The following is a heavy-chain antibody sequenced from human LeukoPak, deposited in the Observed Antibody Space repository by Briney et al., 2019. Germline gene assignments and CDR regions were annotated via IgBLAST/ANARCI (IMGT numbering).Heavy chain of an antibody. V-gene: IGHV4-59*01. CDR1: GGSISSYY. CDR3: ARSSGYLFFHDFDY. J-gene: IGHJ4*02. D-gene: IGHD5-18*01. Sequence: PSETLSLTCTVSGGSISSYYWSWIRQPPGKGLEWIGYIYYSWSNNDVPSIKSLATISVDTSKNQFSLKLSSVTAADTAVYYCARSSGYLFFHDFDYWGQGTLVTVSS. CDR2: IYYSWSN.